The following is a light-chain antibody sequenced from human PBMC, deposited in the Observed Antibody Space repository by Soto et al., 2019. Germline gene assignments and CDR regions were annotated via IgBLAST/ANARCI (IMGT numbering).Light chain of an antibody. CDR2: GAS. CDR3: QQYGGSPPYT. J-gene: IGKJ2*01. Sequence: EIVLTQSPGTLSLSPGERAPLSCRASQSISSSYLAWYQQKPGQSHRLLIYGASSSATGIPDRLSGSGSGTDFTLTISRLEPEDFAVYYCQQYGGSPPYTFGQGTKLEIK. V-gene: IGKV3-20*01. CDR1: QSISSSY.